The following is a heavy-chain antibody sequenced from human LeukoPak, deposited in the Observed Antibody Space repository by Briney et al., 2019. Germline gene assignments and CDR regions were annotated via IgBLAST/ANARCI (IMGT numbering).Heavy chain of an antibody. D-gene: IGHD6-13*01. Sequence: VASVKVSCKVSGYTLTELPMHWVRQAPGKGLEWMGGFDPEDGETIYAQKFQGRVTMTEDTSTDTPYMELSSLRSEDTAVYYCAREKGDGYSSSWYHYYYGMDVWGQGTTVTVSS. V-gene: IGHV1-24*01. CDR3: AREKGDGYSSSWYHYYYGMDV. CDR2: FDPEDGET. J-gene: IGHJ6*02. CDR1: GYTLTELP.